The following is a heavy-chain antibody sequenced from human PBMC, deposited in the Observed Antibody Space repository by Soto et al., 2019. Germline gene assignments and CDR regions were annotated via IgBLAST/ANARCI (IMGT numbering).Heavy chain of an antibody. CDR3: ARDRYSNSNYYYYGMDV. CDR1: GGTISSGHYY. Sequence: SETLSLTCTVSGGTISSGHYYWCWIRQHPGKGLEWIGYIYYSGNTYYNPSLKSRVSISVDTSNKEFSLKLRSVTAADTAVYYCARDRYSNSNYYYYGMDVWGQGTTVTVSS. CDR2: IYYSGNT. J-gene: IGHJ6*02. D-gene: IGHD6-6*01. V-gene: IGHV4-31*03.